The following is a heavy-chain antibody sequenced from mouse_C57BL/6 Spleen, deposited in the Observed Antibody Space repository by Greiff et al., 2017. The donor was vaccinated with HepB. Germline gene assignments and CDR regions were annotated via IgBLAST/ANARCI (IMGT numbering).Heavy chain of an antibody. J-gene: IGHJ2*01. CDR3: AREGNSGKTFDY. Sequence: QVQLQQPGAELVRPGSSVKLSCKASGYTFTSYWMHWVKQRPIQGLEWIGNIDPSDSETHYNQKFKDKATLTVDKSSSTAYMQLSSLTSEDSAVYYCAREGNSGKTFDYWGQDTTLTVSS. D-gene: IGHD1-1*01. V-gene: IGHV1-52*01. CDR2: IDPSDSET. CDR1: GYTFTSYW.